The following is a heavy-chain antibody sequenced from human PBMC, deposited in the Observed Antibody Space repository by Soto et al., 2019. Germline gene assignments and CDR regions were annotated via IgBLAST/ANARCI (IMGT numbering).Heavy chain of an antibody. CDR3: AKVLSSGSYSGALEY. D-gene: IGHD1-26*01. CDR2: ISISGDRT. V-gene: IGHV3-23*01. CDR1: GFTFNTFA. J-gene: IGHJ4*02. Sequence: GGSLRLSCVTSGFTFNTFAMSWVRRAPGKGLEWVSAISISGDRTYYADSVKGRFFISRDNSNNTLFLRVSSLRVEDTAVYYCAKVLSSGSYSGALEYWGQGALVTVSS.